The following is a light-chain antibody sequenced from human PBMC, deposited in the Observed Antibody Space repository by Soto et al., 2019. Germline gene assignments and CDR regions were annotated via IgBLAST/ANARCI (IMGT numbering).Light chain of an antibody. Sequence: DIQMTQSPSTLSASVGEGVTIXWRASQSISSWLAWYQQKPGKAPKLLIYDASSLESGVPSRFSGSGSGTEFTLTISSLQPDDFATYYCQQYNSYPWTFGQGTKV. CDR2: DAS. J-gene: IGKJ1*01. V-gene: IGKV1-5*01. CDR1: QSISSW. CDR3: QQYNSYPWT.